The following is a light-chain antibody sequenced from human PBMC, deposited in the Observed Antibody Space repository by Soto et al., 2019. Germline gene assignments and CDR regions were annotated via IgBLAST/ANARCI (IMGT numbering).Light chain of an antibody. CDR2: LKGSGSY. J-gene: IGLJ3*02. Sequence: QPVLTQSSSASASMRSSVKHTCTLSSGQSSYIIAWHQQQPGKAPRYLMKLKGSGSYNKGSGVPDRFSGSSSGADRYLTISNLQFEDEADYYCETWDSNTHTVFGGGTKLTVL. V-gene: IGLV4-60*02. CDR1: SGQSSYI. CDR3: ETWDSNTHTV.